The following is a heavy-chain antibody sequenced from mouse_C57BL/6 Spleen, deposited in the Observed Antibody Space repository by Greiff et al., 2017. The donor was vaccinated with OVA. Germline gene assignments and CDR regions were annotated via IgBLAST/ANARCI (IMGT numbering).Heavy chain of an antibody. CDR3: ARDPLYEYYAMDY. J-gene: IGHJ4*01. CDR2: ISYDGSN. Sequence: EVQLQQSGPGLVKPSQSLSLTCSVTGYSITSGYYWNWIRQFPGNNLEWMGYISYDGSNNYNPSLKNRISITRDTSKNQFFLKLNSVTTEDTATYYGARDPLYEYYAMDYWGQGTSVTVSS. CDR1: GYSITSGYY. D-gene: IGHD1-1*01. V-gene: IGHV3-6*01.